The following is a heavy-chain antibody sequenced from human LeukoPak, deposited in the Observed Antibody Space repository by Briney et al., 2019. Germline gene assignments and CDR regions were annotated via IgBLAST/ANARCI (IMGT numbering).Heavy chain of an antibody. V-gene: IGHV3-30*03. CDR1: GFTFSSYG. Sequence: GGSLRLSCAASGFTFSSYGMHWVRQAPGKGLEWVAVISYDGSNKYYADSVKGRFTISRDNSKNTLYLQMNSLRAEDTAVYYCARDPNRSAMVNLDYWGQGTLVTVSS. CDR2: ISYDGSNK. D-gene: IGHD5-18*01. J-gene: IGHJ4*02. CDR3: ARDPNRSAMVNLDY.